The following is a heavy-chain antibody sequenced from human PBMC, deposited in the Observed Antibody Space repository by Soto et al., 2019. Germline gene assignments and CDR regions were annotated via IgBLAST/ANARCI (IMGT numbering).Heavy chain of an antibody. V-gene: IGHV4-31*02. D-gene: IGHD6-19*01. J-gene: IGHJ4*02. CDR3: ARVMEGSGYYFDY. CDR1: GGSISSGGYY. Sequence: LCGGSISSGGYYWSWIRQHPGKGLEWIGYIYYSGSTYYNPSLKSRVTISVDTSKNQFSLKLSSVTAADTAVYYCARVMEGSGYYFDYWGQGTLVTVSS. CDR2: IYYSGST.